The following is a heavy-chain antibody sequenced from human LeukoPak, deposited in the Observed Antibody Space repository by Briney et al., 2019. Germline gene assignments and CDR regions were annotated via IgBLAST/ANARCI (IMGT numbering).Heavy chain of an antibody. CDR3: ATLAYYDFWSGSYYYGMDV. Sequence: ASVKLSCKASGYTFTGYYMHWVRQAPGQGLEWMGWINPNSGGTNYAQKFQGRVTMTRDTSISTAYMELSRLRSDDTAVYYCATLAYYDFWSGSYYYGMDVWGQGTTVTVSS. V-gene: IGHV1-2*02. D-gene: IGHD3-3*01. CDR1: GYTFTGYY. J-gene: IGHJ6*02. CDR2: INPNSGGT.